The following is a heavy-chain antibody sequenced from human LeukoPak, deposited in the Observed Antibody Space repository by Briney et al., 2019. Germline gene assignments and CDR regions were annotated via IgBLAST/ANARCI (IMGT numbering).Heavy chain of an antibody. J-gene: IGHJ4*02. CDR3: ARSRRRELLGTYFDY. V-gene: IGHV3-30*04. Sequence: PGGSLRLSCAASGFTFSTYAMTWVRQAPGKGLEWVAVISYDGNNKYYADSVKGRFTISRDNSKNTLYLQMNSLRPEDTAVYYCARSRRRELLGTYFDYWGQGTLVTVSS. CDR2: ISYDGNNK. D-gene: IGHD1-26*01. CDR1: GFTFSTYA.